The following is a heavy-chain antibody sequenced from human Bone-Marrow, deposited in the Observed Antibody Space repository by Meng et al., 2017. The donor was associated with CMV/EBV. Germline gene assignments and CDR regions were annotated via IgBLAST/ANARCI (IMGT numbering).Heavy chain of an antibody. CDR3: ARLWDSFYYYYGMDV. V-gene: IGHV1-46*01. Sequence: ASVKVSCKASGYTFTSYYMHWVRQAPGQGLEWMGIINPSGGSTSYAQKFQGRVTMTRDTSTSTVYMELSSLRSEDTAVYYCARLWDSFYYYYGMDVWGQGTTVTVSS. D-gene: IGHD3/OR15-3a*01. J-gene: IGHJ6*02. CDR1: GYTFTSYY. CDR2: INPSGGST.